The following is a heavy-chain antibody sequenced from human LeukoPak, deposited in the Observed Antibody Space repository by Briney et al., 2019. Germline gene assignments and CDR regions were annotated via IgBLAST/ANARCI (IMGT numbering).Heavy chain of an antibody. D-gene: IGHD2-2*01. CDR3: AIGGGYCSSTSCYRDV. CDR2: ISSSGSTI. CDR1: GFTFSDYY. Sequence: GGSLRLSCAASGFTFSDYYMSWIRQAPGKGLEWVSYISSSGSTIYYADSVKGRFTISRDNAKNSLYLQMNSLRAEDTALYYCAIGGGYCSSTSCYRDVWGQGTTVTVSS. V-gene: IGHV3-11*01. J-gene: IGHJ6*02.